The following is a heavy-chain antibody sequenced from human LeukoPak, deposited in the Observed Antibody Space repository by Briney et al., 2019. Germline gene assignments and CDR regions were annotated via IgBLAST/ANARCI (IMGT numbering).Heavy chain of an antibody. D-gene: IGHD3-10*01. CDR1: GYSFPTYW. Sequence: GESLKISCKGSGYSFPTYWIGWVRQMPGKGLEWMGIIYPGDSATTYSPSFLGQVTISADKSISTAYLQWSSLKASDTAMYYCASGGLPSYSDYWGQGTLVTVSP. CDR3: ASGGLPSYSDY. J-gene: IGHJ4*02. CDR2: IYPGDSAT. V-gene: IGHV5-51*01.